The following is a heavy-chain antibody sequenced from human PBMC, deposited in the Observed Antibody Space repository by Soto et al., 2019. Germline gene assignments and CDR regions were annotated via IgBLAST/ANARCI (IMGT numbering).Heavy chain of an antibody. CDR3: ARLSGRHVADDY. Sequence: EVQLLESGGRLVQPGGPLRLSCAASGFTFSAFAMSWVRQAPGKGLEWVSTIAGGGDSAYHADSVKGRFTISRDNSRNTLYLQMTSLRAEDTAVYYCARLSGRHVADDYWGQGTLVTVSS. CDR1: GFTFSAFA. CDR2: IAGGGDSA. J-gene: IGHJ4*02. V-gene: IGHV3-23*01. D-gene: IGHD3-10*01.